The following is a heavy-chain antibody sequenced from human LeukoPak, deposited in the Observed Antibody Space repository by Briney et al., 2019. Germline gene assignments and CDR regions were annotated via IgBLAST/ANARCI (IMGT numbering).Heavy chain of an antibody. J-gene: IGHJ4*02. Sequence: GGSLRLSCAASGFTFSSYSMNWVRQAPGKGLEWVAVISYDGSNKYYADSVKGRFTISRDNSKNTLYLQMNSLRAEDTAVYYCARETGGAIGSTDFDYWGQGTLVTVSS. CDR1: GFTFSSYS. CDR2: ISYDGSNK. D-gene: IGHD4-17*01. V-gene: IGHV3-30*03. CDR3: ARETGGAIGSTDFDY.